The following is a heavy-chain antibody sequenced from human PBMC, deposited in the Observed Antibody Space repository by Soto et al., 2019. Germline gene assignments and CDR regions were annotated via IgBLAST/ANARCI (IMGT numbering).Heavy chain of an antibody. Sequence: GGSLRLSCAASGFTFSSYGMHWVRQAPGKGLEWVAVIWYDGSNKYYADSVKGRFTISRDNSKNTLYLQMNRLRAEDTALYYCAREGDYDFWSGLGGYYYYYMDVWGKGTTVTVSS. CDR1: GFTFSSYG. D-gene: IGHD3-3*01. CDR3: AREGDYDFWSGLGGYYYYYMDV. CDR2: IWYDGSNK. J-gene: IGHJ6*03. V-gene: IGHV3-33*01.